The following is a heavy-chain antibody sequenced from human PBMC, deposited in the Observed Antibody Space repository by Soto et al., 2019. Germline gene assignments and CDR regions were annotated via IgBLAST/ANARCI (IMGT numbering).Heavy chain of an antibody. CDR3: ASAWAYGTFDY. CDR1: GGSISSYY. V-gene: IGHV4-59*01. CDR2: IYYSGST. Sequence: PSETLSLTCTFSGGSISSYYWSWIRQPPGKGLEWIGYIYYSGSTNYNPSLKSRVTISVDTSKNQFSLKLSSVTAADTAVYYCASAWAYGTFDYWGQGTLVTVSS. J-gene: IGHJ4*02. D-gene: IGHD3-10*01.